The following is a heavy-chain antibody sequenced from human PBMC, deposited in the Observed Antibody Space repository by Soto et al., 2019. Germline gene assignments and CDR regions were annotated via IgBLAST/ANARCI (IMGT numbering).Heavy chain of an antibody. J-gene: IGHJ4*02. CDR2: INAGNDNT. CDR1: EYTFTSYA. D-gene: IGHD5-12*01. Sequence: QVQLVQSGAEVKKPGASVKVSCKASEYTFTSYAMHWVRQAPGQRLEWMGWINAGNDNTKYSQKFQGRVTITRDTSASTAYMELSSLRSEDTAVYYCARGVPTIPDYWGQGTLVTVSS. V-gene: IGHV1-3*01. CDR3: ARGVPTIPDY.